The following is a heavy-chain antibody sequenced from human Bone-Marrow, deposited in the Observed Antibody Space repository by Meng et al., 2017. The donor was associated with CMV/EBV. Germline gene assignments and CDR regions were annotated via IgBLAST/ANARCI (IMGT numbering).Heavy chain of an antibody. CDR2: TYYRSKWYN. CDR1: GDSVSSNSAA. V-gene: IGHV6-1*01. Sequence: SETLSLTCAISGDSVSSNSAAWNWIRQSPSRGLEWLGRTYYRSKWYNDYAVSVKSRITINPDTSKNQFSLQLNSVTPEDTAVYYCARDHYDFWSGYQTSYYYYGMDVCGQGTTVTVSS. D-gene: IGHD3-3*01. J-gene: IGHJ6*02. CDR3: ARDHYDFWSGYQTSYYYYGMDV.